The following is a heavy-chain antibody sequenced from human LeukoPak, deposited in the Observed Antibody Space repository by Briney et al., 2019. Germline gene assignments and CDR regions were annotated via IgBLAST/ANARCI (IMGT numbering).Heavy chain of an antibody. D-gene: IGHD3-10*01. V-gene: IGHV3-53*05. CDR1: GFTVSSNY. CDR2: IYSGGST. CDR3: AREYSGSYYKAPYYYYYYMDV. J-gene: IGHJ6*03. Sequence: GGSLRLSCAASGFTVSSNYMNWVRQAPGKGLEWVSIIYSGGSTYYADSVKGRFTISRDNSKNTLYLQMNSLRAEDTAVYYCAREYSGSYYKAPYYYYYYMDVWGKGTTVTVSS.